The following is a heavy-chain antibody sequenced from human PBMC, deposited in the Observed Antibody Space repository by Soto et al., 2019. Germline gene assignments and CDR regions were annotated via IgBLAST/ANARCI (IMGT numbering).Heavy chain of an antibody. Sequence: QVQLQESGPGLVKPSETLSLTCTVSGGSISSYYWSCIRQPPGKGLEWIGYIYYSGSTNYNPSLKSRVTISVDTAKNQFSLKLSSVTAADKAVYYCARHHDSWGQGTLVTVSS. J-gene: IGHJ4*02. CDR3: ARHHDS. CDR1: GGSISSYY. CDR2: IYYSGST. V-gene: IGHV4-59*08.